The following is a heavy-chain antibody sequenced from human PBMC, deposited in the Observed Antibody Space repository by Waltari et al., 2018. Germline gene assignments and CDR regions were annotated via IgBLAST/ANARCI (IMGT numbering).Heavy chain of an antibody. CDR3: ARVVGYYYYMDV. CDR1: GYSISSGYY. V-gene: IGHV4-38-2*01. CDR2: IYHSGST. J-gene: IGHJ6*03. D-gene: IGHD3-22*01. Sequence: QVQLQESGPGLVKPSETLSLTCAVSGYSISSGYYGGWIRQPPGKGLEWIGSIYHSGSTFYNPSLKSRVTISVDTSKNQCSLKLSSVTAADTAVYYCARVVGYYYYMDVWGKGTTVTVSS.